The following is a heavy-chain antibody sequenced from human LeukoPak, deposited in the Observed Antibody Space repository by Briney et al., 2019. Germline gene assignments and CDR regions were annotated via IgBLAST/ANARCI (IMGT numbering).Heavy chain of an antibody. J-gene: IGHJ4*02. Sequence: PGGSLRLSCAASGFTFSSYAMHWVRQAPGKGLEWVAVISYDGSNKYYADSVKGRFTISRDNSKNTLYLQMNSLRAEDTAVYYCAKDTGVVAATQVDYWGQGTLVTVSS. D-gene: IGHD2-15*01. CDR3: AKDTGVVAATQVDY. CDR1: GFTFSSYA. CDR2: ISYDGSNK. V-gene: IGHV3-30-3*01.